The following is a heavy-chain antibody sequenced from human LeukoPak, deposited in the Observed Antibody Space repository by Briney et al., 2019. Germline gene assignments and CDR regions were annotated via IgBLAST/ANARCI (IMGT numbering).Heavy chain of an antibody. CDR2: IYPGDSDT. J-gene: IGHJ3*02. CDR1: GYRFTSYW. D-gene: IGHD6-19*01. CDR3: ARQYSSGWWYAFDI. V-gene: IGHV5-51*01. Sequence: EDPLKISCKGSGYRFTSYWIGWVRQMPGKGLEWMGIIYPGDSDTRYSPSFQGEVTISANKSISTSYLQWSSLKASDTAMYYCARQYSSGWWYAFDIWGQGTMVTVSS.